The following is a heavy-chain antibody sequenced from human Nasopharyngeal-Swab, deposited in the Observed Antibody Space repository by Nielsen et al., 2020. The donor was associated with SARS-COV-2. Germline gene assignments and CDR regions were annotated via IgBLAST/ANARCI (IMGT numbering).Heavy chain of an antibody. J-gene: IGHJ6*02. CDR3: ARGHYYGSGSYYSPSLYYGMDV. D-gene: IGHD3-10*01. CDR2: TYYRSKWYN. Sequence: WSRQCPSKGLERLGMTYYRSKWYNDYAVSVKSRITINPDTSKDQFSLQLNSVTPEDTAVYYCARGHYYGSGSYYSPSLYYGMDVWGQGTTVTVSS. V-gene: IGHV6-1*01.